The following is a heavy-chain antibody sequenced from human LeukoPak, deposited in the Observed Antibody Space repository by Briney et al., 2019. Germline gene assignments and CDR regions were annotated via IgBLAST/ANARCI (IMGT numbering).Heavy chain of an antibody. CDR1: GGTFSSYA. J-gene: IGHJ3*02. CDR3: AREIEYSSSSPGAFDI. D-gene: IGHD6-6*01. V-gene: IGHV1-69*05. Sequence: ASVKVSCKASGGTFSSYAISWVRQAPGQGLEWMGGIIPIFGTANYAQKFQGRVTITTDESTSTAYMELSSLRSEDTAVYYCAREIEYSSSSPGAFDIWGQGTMVTVSS. CDR2: IIPIFGTA.